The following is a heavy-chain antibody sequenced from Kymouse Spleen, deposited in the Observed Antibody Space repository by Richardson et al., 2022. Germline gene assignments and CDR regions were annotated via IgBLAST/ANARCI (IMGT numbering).Heavy chain of an antibody. V-gene: IGHV4-39*01. CDR1: GGSISSSSYY. D-gene: IGHD6-19*01. CDR3: AGIAVAGTLFDY. CDR2: IYYSGST. J-gene: IGHJ4*02. Sequence: QLQLQESGPGLVKPSETLSLTCTVSGGSISSSSYYWGWIRQPPGKGLEWIGSIYYSGSTYYNPSLKSRVTISVDTSKNQFSLKLSSVTAADTAVYYCAGIAVAGTLFDYWGQGTLVTVSS.